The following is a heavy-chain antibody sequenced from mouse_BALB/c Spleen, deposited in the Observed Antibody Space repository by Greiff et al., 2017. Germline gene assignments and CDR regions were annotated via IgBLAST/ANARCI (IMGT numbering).Heavy chain of an antibody. CDR1: GYTFTDYN. CDR2: INPNNGGT. J-gene: IGHJ3*01. CDR3: ARKDFPAWFAY. Sequence: EVMLVESGPELVKPGASVKIPCKASGYTFTDYNMDWVKQSHGKSLEWIGDINPNNGGTIYNQKFKGKATLTVDKSSSTAYMELRSLTSEDTAVYYCARKDFPAWFAYWGQGTLVTVSA. V-gene: IGHV1-18*01.